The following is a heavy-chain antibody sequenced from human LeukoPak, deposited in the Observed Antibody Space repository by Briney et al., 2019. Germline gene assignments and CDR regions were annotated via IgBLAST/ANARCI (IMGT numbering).Heavy chain of an antibody. Sequence: ASVKVSCKASGYTFTGYYMHWVRQAPGQGLEWMGWINPNSGGTNYAQKFQGRVTMTRDTSISTAYMELSRLRSDDTAVYYCARGRYCSSTSCHISWFDPWGQGTLVTVSS. V-gene: IGHV1-2*02. D-gene: IGHD2-2*02. CDR2: INPNSGGT. CDR1: GYTFTGYY. CDR3: ARGRYCSSTSCHISWFDP. J-gene: IGHJ5*02.